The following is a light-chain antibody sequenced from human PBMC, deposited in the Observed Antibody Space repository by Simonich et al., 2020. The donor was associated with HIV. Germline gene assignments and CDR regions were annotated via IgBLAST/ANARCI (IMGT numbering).Light chain of an antibody. V-gene: IGLV2-14*01. J-gene: IGLJ3*02. CDR2: DVS. Sequence: QSALPQPASVSGSPGQSIAISCTGTSSDVGGYNYVSWYQQHPGKAPKLMIYDVSKRPSGVSDRFSGSKSGNTASLTISGLQAEDEVDYYCSSYTSSNTWVFGGGTKLTVL. CDR1: SSDVGGYNY. CDR3: SSYTSSNTWV.